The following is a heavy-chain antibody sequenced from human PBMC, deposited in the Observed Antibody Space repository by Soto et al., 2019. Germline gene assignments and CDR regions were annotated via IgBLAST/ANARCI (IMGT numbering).Heavy chain of an antibody. CDR3: ATQEVGGSYVYTFDP. J-gene: IGHJ5*02. CDR2: IYHSGST. CDR1: GGSISSSNW. D-gene: IGHD1-26*01. Sequence: PSETLSLTCAASGGSISSSNWWSWVRQPPGKGLEWIGEIYHSGSTNYNPSLKSRVTISVDTSKNQFSLKLSSVTAADTAVYYCATQEVGGSYVYTFDPWGQGTLVTVSS. V-gene: IGHV4-4*02.